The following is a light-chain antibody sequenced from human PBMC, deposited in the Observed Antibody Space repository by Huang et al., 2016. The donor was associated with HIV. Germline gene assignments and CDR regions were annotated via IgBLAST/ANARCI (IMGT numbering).Light chain of an antibody. CDR1: QSFSTN. J-gene: IGKJ3*01. CDR2: GAS. Sequence: EVVMTQSPATLSVSPGERATRFCRAIQSFSTNLAWYQQKPGQPPRRLIYGASTRATGVPARLSGSGSGTDFTLTISSLQPEDFAVYYCQQYDDWPPVTFGPGTKVDFK. CDR3: QQYDDWPPVT. V-gene: IGKV3-15*01.